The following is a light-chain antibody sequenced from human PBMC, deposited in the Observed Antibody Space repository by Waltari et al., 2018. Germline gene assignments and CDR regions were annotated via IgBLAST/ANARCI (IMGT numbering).Light chain of an antibody. V-gene: IGKV3-20*01. CDR3: QHYVNLPVT. CDR1: QSVRRA. CDR2: AAS. J-gene: IGKJ1*01. Sequence: EIVLTQSPGTLSLSPGERAPLSCRASQSVRRALDWYQQKPGQAPRLLLYAASTRATGVPDRCRGSGSGTDFSLTISRLDPEDFAVYYCQHYVNLPVTFGQGTKVEI.